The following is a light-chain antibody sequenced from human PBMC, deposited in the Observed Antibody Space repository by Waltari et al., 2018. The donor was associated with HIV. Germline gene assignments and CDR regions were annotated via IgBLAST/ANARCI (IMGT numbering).Light chain of an antibody. Sequence: QSVLTQPPSASGTPGQRVSISCSGSSSNIGSNYVYWYQQLPGTAPKLLMYRNDERPSGVPDRFSGSKSGTSASLALSGLRSEDEADYYCAAWDDSLNGVVFGGGTKLTVL. V-gene: IGLV1-47*01. J-gene: IGLJ2*01. CDR2: RND. CDR1: SSNIGSNY. CDR3: AAWDDSLNGVV.